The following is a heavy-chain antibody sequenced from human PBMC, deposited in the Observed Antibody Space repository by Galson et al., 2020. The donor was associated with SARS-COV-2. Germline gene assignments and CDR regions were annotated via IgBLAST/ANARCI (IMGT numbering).Heavy chain of an antibody. CDR3: ARIQLWLNYYYYYGMDV. D-gene: IGHD5-18*01. CDR2: INHRGST. CDR1: GGSFSGYY. J-gene: IGHJ6*02. Sequence: SETLSLTCAVYGGSFSGYYWSWIRQPPGKGLEWIGEINHRGSTNYNPSLKSRVTISVDTSKNQFSLKLSSVTAADTAVYYCARIQLWLNYYYYYGMDVWGQGTTVTVSS. V-gene: IGHV4-34*01.